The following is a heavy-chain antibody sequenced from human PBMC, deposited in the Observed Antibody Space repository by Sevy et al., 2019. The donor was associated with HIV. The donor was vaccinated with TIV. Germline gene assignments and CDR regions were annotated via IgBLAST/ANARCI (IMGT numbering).Heavy chain of an antibody. V-gene: IGHV3-9*01. J-gene: IGHJ4*02. CDR3: AKDSYYNSGGYFDA. Sequence: GGSLRLSCAASGFTFEDYALHWVRQVPGKGLEWVSGISWNSGRIGYAESVKGRFTISRDNAKNSLYLQMNSLRAEDTAFYYCAKDSYYNSGGYFDAWGQGTLVTVSS. CDR2: ISWNSGRI. CDR1: GFTFEDYA. D-gene: IGHD3-22*01.